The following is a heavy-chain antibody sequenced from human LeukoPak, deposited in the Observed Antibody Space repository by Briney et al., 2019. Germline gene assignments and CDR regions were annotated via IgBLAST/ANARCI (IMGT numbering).Heavy chain of an antibody. Sequence: PVASVTVSCKASGYTFTSYGISWVRQAPGQGLEWMGWISAYNGNTNYAQKLQGRVTMTTDTSTSTAYMELRSLRSDDTAVYYCARDYNWNPTNYYGMDVWGQGTTVTVSS. V-gene: IGHV1-18*01. CDR3: ARDYNWNPTNYYGMDV. D-gene: IGHD1-20*01. CDR1: GYTFTSYG. J-gene: IGHJ6*02. CDR2: ISAYNGNT.